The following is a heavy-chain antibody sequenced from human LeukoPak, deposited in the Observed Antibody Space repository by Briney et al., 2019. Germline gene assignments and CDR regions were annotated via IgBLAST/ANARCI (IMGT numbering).Heavy chain of an antibody. V-gene: IGHV3-7*01. Sequence: GGSLRLSCEASGFTFSSYWMSWVRQAPGKGLEWVANIRDDGGEIYYVDSVKGRFTISRDNAKSSLFLQMNSLRAEDAAVYYCARDKPRGSYYGSIFDSWGQGTLVTVSS. CDR3: ARDKPRGSYYGSIFDS. CDR1: GFTFSSYW. D-gene: IGHD1-26*01. J-gene: IGHJ4*02. CDR2: IRDDGGEI.